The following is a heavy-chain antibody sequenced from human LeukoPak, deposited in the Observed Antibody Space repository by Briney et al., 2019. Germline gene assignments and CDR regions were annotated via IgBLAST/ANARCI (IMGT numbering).Heavy chain of an antibody. CDR2: ISSSSSYI. V-gene: IGHV3-21*01. Sequence: GGCLRLSCAASGFTFSSYSMNWVRQAPGKGLEWVSSISSSSSYIYYADSVKGRFTISRDNAKNSLYLQMNSLRAEDTAVYYCAREPSDSSGYYPSWGQGTLVTVSS. J-gene: IGHJ4*02. CDR3: AREPSDSSGYYPS. D-gene: IGHD3-22*01. CDR1: GFTFSSYS.